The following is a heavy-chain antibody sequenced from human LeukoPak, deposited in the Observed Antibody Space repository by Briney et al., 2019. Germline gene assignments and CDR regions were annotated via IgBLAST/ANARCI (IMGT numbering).Heavy chain of an antibody. J-gene: IGHJ4*02. CDR3: ARARDYYDSSGYYYFDY. Sequence: SETLSLTCTVSGGSISNSRYYWGWIRQPPGKGLEWIGSIYYSGSTYYNPSLKSRVTISVDTSKNQFSLKLSSVTAADTAVYYCARARDYYDSSGYYYFDYWGQGTLVTVSS. CDR2: IYYSGST. CDR1: GGSISNSRYY. D-gene: IGHD3-22*01. V-gene: IGHV4-39*07.